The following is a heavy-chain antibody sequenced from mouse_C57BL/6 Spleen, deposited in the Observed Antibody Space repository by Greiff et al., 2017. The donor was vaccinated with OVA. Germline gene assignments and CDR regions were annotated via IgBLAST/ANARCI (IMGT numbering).Heavy chain of an antibody. D-gene: IGHD1-1*01. Sequence: VQLQQSGPELVKPGASVKISCKASGYTFTDYYMNWVKQSHGKSLEWIGDINPNNGGTSYNQKLKGKATLTVDKSSSTAYMELRSLTSEDSAVYYCAREELYYGSSFDYWGQGTTLTVSS. CDR2: INPNNGGT. V-gene: IGHV1-26*01. CDR3: AREELYYGSSFDY. CDR1: GYTFTDYY. J-gene: IGHJ2*01.